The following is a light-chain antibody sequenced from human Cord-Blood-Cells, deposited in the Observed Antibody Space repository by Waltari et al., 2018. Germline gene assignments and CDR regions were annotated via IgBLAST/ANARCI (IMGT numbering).Light chain of an antibody. V-gene: IGLV2-11*01. CDR3: CSYAVSYTGV. Sequence: QSALTQPRSVSGSPGQSVTISCTGTRSDVGGYNYVSWYQQHPGKAPKLMLYDVSKRPAGVPERCSGSNAGNTAPLTISGLQAEDEADYYCCSYAVSYTGVFGGGTKLTVL. CDR2: DVS. CDR1: RSDVGGYNY. J-gene: IGLJ3*02.